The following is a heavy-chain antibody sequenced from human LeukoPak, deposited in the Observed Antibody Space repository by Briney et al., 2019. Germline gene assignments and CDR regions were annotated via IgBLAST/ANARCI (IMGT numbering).Heavy chain of an antibody. J-gene: IGHJ4*02. CDR1: GFTFSTYW. Sequence: GGSLRLSCAPSGFTFSTYWMSWVRQAPGKGLEWVANIKQNGSEKYYVDSVKGRFTISRDNAKTSLYLQMNSLRAEDTAVYYCANGDGFDYWGQGTLVTVSS. CDR2: IKQNGSEK. D-gene: IGHD5-24*01. V-gene: IGHV3-7*01. CDR3: ANGDGFDY.